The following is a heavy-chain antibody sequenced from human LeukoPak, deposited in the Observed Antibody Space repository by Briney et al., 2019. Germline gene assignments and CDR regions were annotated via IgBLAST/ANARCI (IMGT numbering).Heavy chain of an antibody. CDR2: ICWNSGSI. D-gene: IGHD2-15*01. J-gene: IGHJ3*02. Sequence: PGGSLRLSCAASGFTFSSYAMHWVRQAPGKGLEWVSGICWNSGSIGYADSVKGRFTISRDNAKNSLYLQMNSLRAEDMALYYCAKEYCSGGSCYLGAFDIWGQGTMVTVSS. CDR3: AKEYCSGGSCYLGAFDI. CDR1: GFTFSSYA. V-gene: IGHV3-9*03.